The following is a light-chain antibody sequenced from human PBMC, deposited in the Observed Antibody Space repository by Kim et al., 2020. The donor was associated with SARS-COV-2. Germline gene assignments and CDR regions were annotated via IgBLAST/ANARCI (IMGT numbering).Light chain of an antibody. Sequence: ASVGDRITITCRASQNIITWLAWYQQKPGEAPDLLIYDASTLESGVPSRFSGSGSGTEFTLTISSLQPGDFATYFCQQYNNFPWTFGQGTKVDIK. CDR3: QQYNNFPWT. V-gene: IGKV1-5*01. J-gene: IGKJ1*01. CDR2: DAS. CDR1: QNIITW.